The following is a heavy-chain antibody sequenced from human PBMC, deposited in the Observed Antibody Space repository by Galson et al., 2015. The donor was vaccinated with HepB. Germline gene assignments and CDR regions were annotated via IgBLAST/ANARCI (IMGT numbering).Heavy chain of an antibody. CDR3: AKDMRGSYRNYFDY. Sequence: SLRLSCAASGFTFSSYGMHWVRQAPGKGLEWVAVISYDGSNKYYADSVKGRFTISRDNSKNTLYLQMNSLRAEDTAVYYCAKDMRGSYRNYFDYWGQGTLVTVSS. J-gene: IGHJ4*02. V-gene: IGHV3-30*18. CDR1: GFTFSSYG. CDR2: ISYDGSNK. D-gene: IGHD1-26*01.